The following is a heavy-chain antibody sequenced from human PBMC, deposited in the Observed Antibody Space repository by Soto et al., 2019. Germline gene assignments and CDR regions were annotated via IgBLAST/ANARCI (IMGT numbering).Heavy chain of an antibody. V-gene: IGHV5-10-1*01. CDR2: IDPSDSYT. D-gene: IGHD2-21*02. CDR1: GYSFTSYW. CDR3: ARLLAYCGGDCYFGIDY. J-gene: IGHJ4*02. Sequence: GESLKISCKGSGYSFTSYWISWVRQMPGKGLEWMGRIDPSDSYTNYSPSLQGHVTISADKSISTAYLQWSSLKASDTAMYYCARLLAYCGGDCYFGIDYWGQGTLVTVSS.